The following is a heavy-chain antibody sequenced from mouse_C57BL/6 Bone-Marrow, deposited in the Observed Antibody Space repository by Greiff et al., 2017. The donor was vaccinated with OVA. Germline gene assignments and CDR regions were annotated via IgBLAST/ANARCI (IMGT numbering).Heavy chain of an antibody. V-gene: IGHV1-82*01. CDR2: IYPGDGDT. Sequence: QVQLQQSGPELVKPGASVKISCKASGYAFSSSWMNWVKQRPGKGLEWIGRIYPGDGDTNYNGKFKGKATLTADKSSSTAYMQLSSLTSEDSAVYFCATYYSNFYWYFDVWGTGTTVTVSS. CDR3: ATYYSNFYWYFDV. D-gene: IGHD2-5*01. CDR1: GYAFSSSW. J-gene: IGHJ1*03.